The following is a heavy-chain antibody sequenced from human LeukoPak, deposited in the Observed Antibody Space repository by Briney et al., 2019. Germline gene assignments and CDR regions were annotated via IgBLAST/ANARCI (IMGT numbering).Heavy chain of an antibody. CDR1: GFTFNGYS. D-gene: IGHD4-17*01. CDR3: ARVRGPTVATWYFDL. V-gene: IGHV3-48*01. Sequence: GGSLRLSCTASGFTFNGYSIIWVRQAPGKGLEWISYITTSSSILYYADSVKGLFTVSRDNAKNSVYLQVNSLRVEDSSVYFCARVRGPTVATWYFDLWGRGTLVTVSP. CDR2: ITTSSSIL. J-gene: IGHJ2*01.